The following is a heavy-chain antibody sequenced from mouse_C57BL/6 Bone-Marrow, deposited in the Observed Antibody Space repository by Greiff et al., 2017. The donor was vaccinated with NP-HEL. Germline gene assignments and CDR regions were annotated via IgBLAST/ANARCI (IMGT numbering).Heavy chain of an antibody. Sequence: QVQLQQSGAELARPGASVKLSCKASGYTFTSYGISWVKQRTGQGLEWIGEIYPRSGNTYYNEKFKDKATLTADKSSSTAYMELRSLTSEDSAVYFCARPYYSDYWGQGTTLTVSS. D-gene: IGHD2-12*01. CDR3: ARPYYSDY. J-gene: IGHJ2*01. V-gene: IGHV1-81*01. CDR1: GYTFTSYG. CDR2: IYPRSGNT.